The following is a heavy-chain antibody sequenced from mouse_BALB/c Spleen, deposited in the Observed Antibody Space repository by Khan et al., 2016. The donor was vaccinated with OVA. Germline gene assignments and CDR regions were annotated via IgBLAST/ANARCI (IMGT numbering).Heavy chain of an antibody. Sequence: QIQLVQSGPELKKPGETVKISCKASGYTFTNYGMNWVKQAPGKGLKWLGWINTNTGEPTYAAEIKGRFVFSLEPSASTAYLQINNLKNEDTATYFCARKGYFDYWGQGTTLTVSS. CDR2: INTNTGEP. CDR3: ARKGYFDY. J-gene: IGHJ2*01. CDR1: GYTFTNYG. V-gene: IGHV9-3*02.